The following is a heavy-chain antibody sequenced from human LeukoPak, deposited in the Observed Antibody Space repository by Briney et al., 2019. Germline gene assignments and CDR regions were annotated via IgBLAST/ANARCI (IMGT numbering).Heavy chain of an antibody. CDR3: ARGVAMATPKDYFDY. D-gene: IGHD5-24*01. J-gene: IGHJ4*02. CDR2: INSDGSST. CDR1: EFTFSSYW. V-gene: IGHV3-74*01. Sequence: PGGSLRLSCAASEFTFSSYWMHWVRQAPGKGLVWVSRINSDGSSTSYADSVKGRFTISRYNAKNTLYLQMNSLRAEDTAVYYCARGVAMATPKDYFDYWGQGTLVTVSS.